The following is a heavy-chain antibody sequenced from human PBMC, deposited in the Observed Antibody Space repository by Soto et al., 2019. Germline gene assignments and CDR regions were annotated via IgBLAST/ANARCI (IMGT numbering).Heavy chain of an antibody. Sequence: QVQLVQSGAEVKKPGSSVKVSCKASGGTFSSYAISWVRQAPGQGLEWMGGIIPIFDTANYAQKFQGRVTTTADESTSTAYMELSSLRSEDAAVYYGARHDCISSSCYYYYYYCMDVWGQGITVTVSS. CDR2: IIPIFDTA. CDR1: GGTFSSYA. J-gene: IGHJ6*02. CDR3: ARHDCISSSCYYYYYYCMDV. V-gene: IGHV1-69*12. D-gene: IGHD2-2*01.